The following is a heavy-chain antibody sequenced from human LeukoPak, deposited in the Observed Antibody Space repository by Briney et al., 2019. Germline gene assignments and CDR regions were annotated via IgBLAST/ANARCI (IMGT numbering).Heavy chain of an antibody. J-gene: IGHJ6*04. Sequence: GGSLRLSCAASGFTITNYAMHWVRQAQGKGLEWVAVISYDGSNKYYPDSVKGRFTISRDNSKNTLYVQMNSLRAEDTAVYYCARGDLYCRSTSCYPHYGMDVWGKGTTVTVSS. D-gene: IGHD2-2*01. CDR2: ISYDGSNK. CDR3: ARGDLYCRSTSCYPHYGMDV. V-gene: IGHV3-30*04. CDR1: GFTITNYA.